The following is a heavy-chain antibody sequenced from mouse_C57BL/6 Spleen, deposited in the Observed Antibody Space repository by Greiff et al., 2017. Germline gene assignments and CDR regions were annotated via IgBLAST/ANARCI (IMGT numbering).Heavy chain of an antibody. J-gene: IGHJ3*01. CDR2: ISYDGSN. V-gene: IGHV3-6*01. D-gene: IGHD2-2*01. Sequence: ESGPGLVKPSQSLSLTCSVTGYSITSGYYWNWIRQFPGNKLEWMGYISYDGSNNYNPSLKNRISITRDTSKNQFFLKLNSVTTEDTATYYCASYYGYDGFAYWGQGTLVTVSA. CDR1: GYSITSGYY. CDR3: ASYYGYDGFAY.